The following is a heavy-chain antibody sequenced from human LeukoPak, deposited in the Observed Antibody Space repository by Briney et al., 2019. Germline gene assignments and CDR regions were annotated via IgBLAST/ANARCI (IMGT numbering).Heavy chain of an antibody. D-gene: IGHD2-2*01. CDR2: VDPEDGET. CDR3: ATNLRYCSSTSCYFP. J-gene: IGHJ5*02. V-gene: IGHV1-69-2*01. Sequence: ASVKVSCKVSGYTFTDYYMHWVQQAPGKGLEWMGLVDPEDGETIYAEKFQGRVTITADTSTDTAYMELSSLRSEDTAVYYCATNLRYCSSTSCYFPWGQGTLVTVSS. CDR1: GYTFTDYY.